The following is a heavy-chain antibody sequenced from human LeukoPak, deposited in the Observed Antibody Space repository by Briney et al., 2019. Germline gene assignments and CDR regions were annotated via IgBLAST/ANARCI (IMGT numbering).Heavy chain of an antibody. D-gene: IGHD2-21*01. CDR2: ISAYNGNT. J-gene: IGHJ6*03. V-gene: IGHV1-18*01. Sequence: GASVKVSCKASGYTLTSYGISWVRQAPGQGLEWMGWISAYNGNTNYAQKLQGRVTMTTDTSTSTAYMELRSLRSDDTAVYYCARLPRVSYYYYYYMDVWGKGTTVTVSS. CDR1: GYTLTSYG. CDR3: ARLPRVSYYYYYYMDV.